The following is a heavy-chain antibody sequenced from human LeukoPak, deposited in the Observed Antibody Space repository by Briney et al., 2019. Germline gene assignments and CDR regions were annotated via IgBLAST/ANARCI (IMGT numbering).Heavy chain of an antibody. D-gene: IGHD3-10*01. CDR1: GFTFSSYW. V-gene: IGHV3-7*01. J-gene: IGHJ4*02. Sequence: AGGSLRLSCAASGFTFSSYWMTWVRQAPGMGPECVANINQDGSEKNYVDSVRGRFTISRDNARNSLYLQLNSLRAEDTAVYYCAREDSYYYGSGSYPFDYWGQGTLVTVSS. CDR3: AREDSYYYGSGSYPFDY. CDR2: INQDGSEK.